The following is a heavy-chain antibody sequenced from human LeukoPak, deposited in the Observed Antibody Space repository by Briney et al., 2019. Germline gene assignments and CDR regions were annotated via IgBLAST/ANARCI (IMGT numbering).Heavy chain of an antibody. D-gene: IGHD4-17*01. V-gene: IGHV4-39*07. J-gene: IGHJ6*02. CDR1: GGSIRSSYYY. CDR2: IYDSGST. CDR3: ARDRTVTAPDYYYYGMDV. Sequence: SETLSLTCTVSGGSIRSSYYYWGWIRQPPGTGLEWIGSIYDSGSTYYNPSLKSRVTISVDTSKNQFSLKLSSVTAADTAVYYCARDRTVTAPDYYYYGMDVWGQGTTVTVSS.